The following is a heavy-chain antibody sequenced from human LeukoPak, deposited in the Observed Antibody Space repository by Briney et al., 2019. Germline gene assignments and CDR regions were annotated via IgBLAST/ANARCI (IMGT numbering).Heavy chain of an antibody. CDR1: GFTFGSYS. CDR3: ANVLRFLEWLFEY. Sequence: SGGSLRLSCAASGFTFGSYSMNWVRQAPGKGLEWVSSISSSSSYIYYADSVKGRFTISRDNSKNTLYLQMNSLRAEDTAVYYCANVLRFLEWLFEYWGQGTLVTVSS. J-gene: IGHJ4*02. CDR2: ISSSSSYI. D-gene: IGHD3-3*01. V-gene: IGHV3-21*04.